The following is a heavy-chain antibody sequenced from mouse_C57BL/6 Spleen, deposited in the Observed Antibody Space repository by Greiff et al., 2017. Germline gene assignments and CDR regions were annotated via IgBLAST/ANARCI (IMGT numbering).Heavy chain of an antibody. CDR2: IDPSDSYT. V-gene: IGHV1-50*01. D-gene: IGHD1-1*01. Sequence: QVQLQQPGAELVKPGASVKLSCKASGYTFTSYWMQWVKQRPGQGLEWIGEIDPSDSYTNYNQKFKGKATLTVDTSSSTAYMQLSSLTSEDSAVYYCARSGSPGRYGSREYYFDYWGQGTTLTVSS. J-gene: IGHJ2*01. CDR3: ARSGSPGRYGSREYYFDY. CDR1: GYTFTSYW.